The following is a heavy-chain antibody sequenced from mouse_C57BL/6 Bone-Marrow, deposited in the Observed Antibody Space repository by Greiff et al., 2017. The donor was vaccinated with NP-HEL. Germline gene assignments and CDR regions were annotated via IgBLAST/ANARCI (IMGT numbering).Heavy chain of an antibody. D-gene: IGHD1-1*01. CDR2: IYPGDGDT. CDR1: GYAFSSSW. V-gene: IGHV1-82*01. Sequence: QVQLQQSGPELVKPGASVKISCKASGYAFSSSWMNWVKQRPGKGLEWIGRIYPGDGDTNYNGKFKGKATLTADKSSSTAYMQLSSLTSEDSAVYFCARSPYYYGSSYEWCAYWGQGTLVTVSA. J-gene: IGHJ3*01. CDR3: ARSPYYYGSSYEWCAY.